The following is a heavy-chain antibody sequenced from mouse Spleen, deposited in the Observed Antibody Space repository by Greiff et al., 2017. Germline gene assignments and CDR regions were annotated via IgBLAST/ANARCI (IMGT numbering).Heavy chain of an antibody. Sequence: VQLQQSGPSLVQPSQSLSITCTVSGFSLTSYGVHWVRQSPGKGLEWLGVIWRGGSTDYNAAFMSRLSITKDNSKSQVFFKMNSLQADDTAIYYCAKGDDYGSSLSWFAYWGQGTLVTVSA. CDR2: IWRGGST. CDR1: GFSLTSYG. J-gene: IGHJ3*01. D-gene: IGHD1-1*01. V-gene: IGHV2-5-1*01. CDR3: AKGDDYGSSLSWFAY.